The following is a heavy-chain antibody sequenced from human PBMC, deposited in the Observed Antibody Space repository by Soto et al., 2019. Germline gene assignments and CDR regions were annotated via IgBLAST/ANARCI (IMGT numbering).Heavy chain of an antibody. Sequence: QVQLQESGPGLVRPSETLSLTCTVSSDSISSYYWICIRQSPGKGLEWLGYTDYSGNTNYNPSLKSRVTISGDTSKNQFSLRLSSVTAADTAVYYCARAVGDPLYYLDYWGQGTLVTVSS. V-gene: IGHV4-59*08. J-gene: IGHJ4*02. CDR3: ARAVGDPLYYLDY. CDR2: TDYSGNT. CDR1: SDSISSYY. D-gene: IGHD6-19*01.